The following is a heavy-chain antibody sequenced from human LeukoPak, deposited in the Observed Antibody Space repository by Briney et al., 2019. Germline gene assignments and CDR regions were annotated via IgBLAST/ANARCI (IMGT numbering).Heavy chain of an antibody. V-gene: IGHV4-34*01. CDR1: GGSFSGYY. D-gene: IGHD3-3*01. CDR3: ARARFLEWLPDY. Sequence: SETLSLTCAVYGGSFSGYYWSWIRQPPGKGLEWIGEINHSGSTNYNPSLKSRVTISVDTSKNQFPLKLSSVTAADTAVYYCARARFLEWLPDYWGQGTLVTVSS. CDR2: INHSGST. J-gene: IGHJ4*02.